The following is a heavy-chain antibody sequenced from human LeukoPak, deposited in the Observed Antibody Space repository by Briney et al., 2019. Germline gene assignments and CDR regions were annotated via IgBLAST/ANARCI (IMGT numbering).Heavy chain of an antibody. CDR1: GYTFTAYN. V-gene: IGHV1-2*02. J-gene: IGHJ6*03. CDR3: ARDGPLGYYYFYMDV. Sequence: GASVKVSCKASGYTFTAYNIYWVRQAPGQGPEWMGWINPNSGVTACAQKLQGRVNMTRDTSIRTAYLDLAGLKSDDTAVYYCARDGPLGYYYFYMDVWGKGTTVIVSS. CDR2: INPNSGVT.